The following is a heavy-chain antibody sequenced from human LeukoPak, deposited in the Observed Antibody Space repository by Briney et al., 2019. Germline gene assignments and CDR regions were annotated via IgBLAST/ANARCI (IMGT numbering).Heavy chain of an antibody. D-gene: IGHD3-22*01. CDR1: GFTFSSYA. CDR2: ISYDGSNK. V-gene: IGHV3-30-3*01. J-gene: IGHJ4*02. CDR3: ARDGGGTYYYDSSGYSSTSNFDY. Sequence: PGGSLRLSCAASGFTFSSYAMHWVRQAPGKGLEWVAVISYDGSNKYYADSVKGRFTISRDNSKNTLYLQMNSLRAEDTAVYYCARDGGGTYYYDSSGYSSTSNFDYWGQGTLVTVSS.